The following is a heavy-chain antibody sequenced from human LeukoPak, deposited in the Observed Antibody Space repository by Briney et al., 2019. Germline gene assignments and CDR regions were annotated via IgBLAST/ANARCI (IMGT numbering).Heavy chain of an antibody. Sequence: GGSLRLSCVVSGFKFNSYWMNWVRQVPGKGLVWVAHINTHGNTANYADSVKGRFTISRDNAKSTLYLQMNSLRAEDTAIYYCVRDNAYTFDYWGHGTLVTVSS. CDR1: GFKFNSYW. J-gene: IGHJ4*01. D-gene: IGHD5-24*01. V-gene: IGHV3-74*01. CDR2: INTHGNTA. CDR3: VRDNAYTFDY.